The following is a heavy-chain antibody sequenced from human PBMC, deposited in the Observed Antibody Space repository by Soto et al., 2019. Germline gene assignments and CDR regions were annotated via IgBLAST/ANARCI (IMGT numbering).Heavy chain of an antibody. V-gene: IGHV3-30-3*01. CDR2: ISYDGSNK. D-gene: IGHD6-13*01. J-gene: IGHJ6*02. Sequence: VGSLGVSCAASGFTFSSYAMHWVRQAPGKGLEWVAVISYDGSNKYYADSVKGRFTISRDNSKNTLYLQMNSLRAEDTAVYYCARESSWLYYYDYGMDVWGRGTTVTVSS. CDR3: ARESSWLYYYDYGMDV. CDR1: GFTFSSYA.